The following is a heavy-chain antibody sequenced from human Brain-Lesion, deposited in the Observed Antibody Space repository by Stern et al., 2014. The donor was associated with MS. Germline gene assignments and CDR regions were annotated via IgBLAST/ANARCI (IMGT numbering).Heavy chain of an antibody. Sequence: EVQLVQSGGGFVQPGGSLRLSCAASGFRFSSYAMSWVRQTPGKGLEWVSGISASGGSTYYADSVKGRFTISRDKSKNTLFLQMNSLRAEDTAVYYCAKGVWGSYLNAFDMWFQGTMVTVSS. CDR3: AKGVWGSYLNAFDM. CDR1: GFRFSSYA. CDR2: ISASGGST. V-gene: IGHV3-23*04. D-gene: IGHD3-16*02. J-gene: IGHJ3*02.